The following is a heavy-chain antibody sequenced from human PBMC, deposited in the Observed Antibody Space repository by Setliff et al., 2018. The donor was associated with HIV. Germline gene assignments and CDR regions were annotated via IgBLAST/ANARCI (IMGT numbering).Heavy chain of an antibody. Sequence: PGESLKISCKGSGYSFTSYWIGWVRQMPGKGLEWMGITYPGDSDTRYSPSFQGQVTISADKSISTAYLQWSSLKASDTAMYYCARCSSSWPRILYYMDVWGKGTTVTVSS. CDR3: ARCSSSWPRILYYMDV. V-gene: IGHV5-51*01. CDR1: GYSFTSYW. CDR2: TYPGDSDT. D-gene: IGHD2-2*01. J-gene: IGHJ6*03.